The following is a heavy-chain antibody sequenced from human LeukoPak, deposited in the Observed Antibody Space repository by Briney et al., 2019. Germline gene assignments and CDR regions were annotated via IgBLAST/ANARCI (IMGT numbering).Heavy chain of an antibody. D-gene: IGHD2-21*02. V-gene: IGHV3-21*01. CDR3: ASRNQYCGGDCFWAFDI. CDR2: ISSSGSYI. J-gene: IGHJ3*02. Sequence: GGSLRLSCGAPGFTFSRYSMNWVRQAPGKGLEWVSSISSSGSYIYYADSVKGRFTSSRDNAKNSLYLQMNSLRAEDTAVYYCASRNQYCGGDCFWAFDIWGQGTMVTVSS. CDR1: GFTFSRYS.